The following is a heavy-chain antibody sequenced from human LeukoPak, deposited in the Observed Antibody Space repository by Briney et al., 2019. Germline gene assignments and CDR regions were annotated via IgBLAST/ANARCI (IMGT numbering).Heavy chain of an antibody. CDR3: AKDAMKQQLVRGWFDP. D-gene: IGHD6-13*01. J-gene: IGHJ5*02. V-gene: IGHV3-23*01. CDR1: GFTFTSYA. CDR2: ISGSGGRT. Sequence: GGSLRLSCAASGFTFTSYAMSWVRRAPGKGLEWVSAISGSGGRTYYADSVKGRFTISRDNSKNTLFLQMSSLRAEDTAVYYCAKDAMKQQLVRGWFDPWGQGSLVTVSS.